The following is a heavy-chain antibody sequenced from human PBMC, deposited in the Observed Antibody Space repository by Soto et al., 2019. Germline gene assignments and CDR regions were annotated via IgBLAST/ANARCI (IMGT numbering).Heavy chain of an antibody. CDR2: AYYSGST. CDR3: ARFGSIAVTRFDY. Sequence: PSETLSLTCSVSGGSISSYYWNWIRQPPGKGLEWIGYAYYSGSTNYNPSLKSRVTISVDMSKNQLSLNLSSVTAADTAVYYCARFGSIAVTRFDYWGQGILVTVSS. J-gene: IGHJ4*02. V-gene: IGHV4-59*08. CDR1: GGSISSYY. D-gene: IGHD6-19*01.